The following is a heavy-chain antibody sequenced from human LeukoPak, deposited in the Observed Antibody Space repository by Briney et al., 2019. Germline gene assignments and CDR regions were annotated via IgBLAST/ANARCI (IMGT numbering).Heavy chain of an antibody. CDR2: VWDTEIT. CDR1: GGSIRSYF. Sequence: SETLSLTCTVSGGSIRSYFWSWLRQPPGKGLEWIGYVWDTEITDYNPSLKSRVTISLDTSKNHFSLKLRSVTAADTALYFCARGLVLATDDAFDIWGQGTLVTVSS. V-gene: IGHV4-59*01. D-gene: IGHD5-12*01. CDR3: ARGLVLATDDAFDI. J-gene: IGHJ3*02.